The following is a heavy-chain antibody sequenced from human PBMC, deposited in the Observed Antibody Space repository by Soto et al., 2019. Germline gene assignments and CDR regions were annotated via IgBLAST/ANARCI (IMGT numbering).Heavy chain of an antibody. Sequence: GASVKVSCKASGYTFTNYAVHWVRQAPGQRLEWMGWINAGNGNTKYSRKFQGRVTITRDTSASTAYMELSSLRSEDTAVYYCVRDGAVAGNINFDFWGQGTLVTVSS. CDR2: INAGNGNT. D-gene: IGHD6-19*01. CDR3: VRDGAVAGNINFDF. J-gene: IGHJ4*02. CDR1: GYTFTNYA. V-gene: IGHV1-3*01.